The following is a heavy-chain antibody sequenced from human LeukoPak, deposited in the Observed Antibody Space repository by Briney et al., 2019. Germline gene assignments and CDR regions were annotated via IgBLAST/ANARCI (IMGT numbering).Heavy chain of an antibody. D-gene: IGHD3-3*01. CDR3: ARGLAPPIYDFWSGSPLFDY. V-gene: IGHV4-59*12. CDR2: IYYSGST. Sequence: SETLSLTCTVSGGSISSYYWSWIRQPPGKGLEWIGYIYYSGSTHYNPSLKSRVTISVDTSKNQFSLKLSSVTAADTAVYYCARGLAPPIYDFWSGSPLFDYWGQGTLVTVSS. CDR1: GGSISSYY. J-gene: IGHJ4*02.